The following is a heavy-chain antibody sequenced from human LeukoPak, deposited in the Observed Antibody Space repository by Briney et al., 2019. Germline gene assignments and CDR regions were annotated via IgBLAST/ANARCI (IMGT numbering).Heavy chain of an antibody. Sequence: GGSLRLSCAASGFTFSSYAMSWVRQAPGKGLEWVSAISGSGGSTYYADSVKGRFTISRDNSKNTLYLQMNSLRAEDTAVYYCARDDRSYYDSSGYYSLLGYWGQGTLVTVSS. V-gene: IGHV3-23*01. CDR1: GFTFSSYA. D-gene: IGHD3-22*01. J-gene: IGHJ4*02. CDR3: ARDDRSYYDSSGYYSLLGY. CDR2: ISGSGGST.